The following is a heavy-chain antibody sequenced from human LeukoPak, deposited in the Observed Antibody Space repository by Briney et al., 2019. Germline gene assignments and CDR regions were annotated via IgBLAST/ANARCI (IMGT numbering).Heavy chain of an antibody. J-gene: IGHJ4*02. CDR2: IYYSGST. CDR3: ARGPLDFWSGYYRSYFDY. CDR1: GGSISSYY. V-gene: IGHV4-59*01. Sequence: SETLSLTCTVSGGSISSYYWSWIRQPPGKGLEWIGYIYYSGSTNYNPSLKSRVTISVDTSKNQFSLKLSSVTAADTAVYYCARGPLDFWSGYYRSYFDYWGQGTLVTVSS. D-gene: IGHD3-3*01.